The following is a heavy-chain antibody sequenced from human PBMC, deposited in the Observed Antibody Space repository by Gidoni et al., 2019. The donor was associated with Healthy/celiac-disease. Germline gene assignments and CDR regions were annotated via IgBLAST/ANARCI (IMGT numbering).Heavy chain of an antibody. J-gene: IGHJ6*02. CDR2: INSDGSST. CDR3: ARYEHFWSGLTYYYYGMDV. CDR1: GFTFSSYW. Sequence: PGGSLRLSCAASGFTFSSYWMHWVRQAPGKGLVWVSRINSDGSSTSYADSVKGRFTISRDNAKNTLYLQMNSLGAEDTAVYYCARYEHFWSGLTYYYYGMDVWDQGTTVTVSS. D-gene: IGHD3-3*02. V-gene: IGHV3-74*01.